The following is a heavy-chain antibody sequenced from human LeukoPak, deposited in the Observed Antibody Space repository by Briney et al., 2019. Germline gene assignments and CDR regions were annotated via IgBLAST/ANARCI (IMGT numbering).Heavy chain of an antibody. D-gene: IGHD6-19*01. Sequence: GGSLRLSCAASGFTFSTYSMNWVRRAPGKGLEWVSYISSSSSAIYYADSVKGRFTISRDNAKNSLYLQMNSLRAEDTAVYHCARARLYSSGWYMDQWGQGTLVTVSS. CDR2: ISSSSSAI. J-gene: IGHJ4*02. CDR3: ARARLYSSGWYMDQ. V-gene: IGHV3-48*01. CDR1: GFTFSTYS.